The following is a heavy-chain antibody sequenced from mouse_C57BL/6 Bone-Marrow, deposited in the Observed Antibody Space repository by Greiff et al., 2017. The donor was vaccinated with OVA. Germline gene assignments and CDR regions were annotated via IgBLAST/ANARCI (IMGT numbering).Heavy chain of an antibody. J-gene: IGHJ4*01. CDR1: GYTFTDYN. Sequence: DVKLVESGPELVKPGASVKMSCKASGYTFTDYNMHWVKQSHGKSLEWIGYINPNNGGTSYNQKFKGKATLTVNKSSSTAYMELRSLTSEDSAVYYCARIPIYYYGSSYSYYAMDYWGQGTSVTVSS. CDR3: ARIPIYYYGSSYSYYAMDY. V-gene: IGHV1-22*01. CDR2: INPNNGGT. D-gene: IGHD1-1*01.